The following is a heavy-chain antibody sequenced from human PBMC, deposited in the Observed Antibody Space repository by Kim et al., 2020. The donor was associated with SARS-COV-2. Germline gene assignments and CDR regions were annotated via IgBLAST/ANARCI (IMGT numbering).Heavy chain of an antibody. Sequence: SETLSLTCTVSGGSISSSSYYWGWIRQPPGKGLEWIGSIYYSGSTYYNPSLKSRVTISVDTSKNQFSLKLSSVTAADTAVYYCARHDDYSNPYYFDYWGQGTLVTVSS. D-gene: IGHD4-4*01. CDR2: IYYSGST. CDR1: GGSISSSSYY. V-gene: IGHV4-39*01. J-gene: IGHJ4*02. CDR3: ARHDDYSNPYYFDY.